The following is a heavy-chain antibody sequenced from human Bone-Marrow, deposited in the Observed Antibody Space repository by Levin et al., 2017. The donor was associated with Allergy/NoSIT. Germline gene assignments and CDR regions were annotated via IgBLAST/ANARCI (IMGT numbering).Heavy chain of an antibody. CDR3: TRTSIGGVRPNYFYYMDV. D-gene: IGHD3-10*01. V-gene: IGHV4-61*02. CDR1: GGSIPSGRFY. J-gene: IGHJ6*03. CDR2: VYTNGRT. Sequence: SQTLSLTCTVSGGSIPSGRFYWNWIRQPAGKGLEWLGRVYTNGRTNYSPSLGSRVTFSLDTSPNVLSLNLTSVTAADTAVYYCTRTSIGGVRPNYFYYMDVWGKGTTVTVSS.